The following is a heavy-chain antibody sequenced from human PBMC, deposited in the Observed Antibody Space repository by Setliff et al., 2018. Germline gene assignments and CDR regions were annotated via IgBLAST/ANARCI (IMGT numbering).Heavy chain of an antibody. V-gene: IGHV5-51*01. Sequence: LKISCKGSGYSFSTCWIGWVRQMPGKGLEWMGIIYPGDSITRYSPPFQGQVTISVDKSINTAYLQWSSLRASDTAIYYCARHPYYYGSGTYLDNNNRWFDPWGQGTRVTVS. CDR1: GYSFSTCW. CDR3: ARHPYYYGSGTYLDNNNRWFDP. J-gene: IGHJ5*02. CDR2: IYPGDSIT. D-gene: IGHD3-10*01.